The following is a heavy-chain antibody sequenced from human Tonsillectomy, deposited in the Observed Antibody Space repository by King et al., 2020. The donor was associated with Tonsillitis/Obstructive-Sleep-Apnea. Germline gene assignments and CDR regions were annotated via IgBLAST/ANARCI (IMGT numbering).Heavy chain of an antibody. V-gene: IGHV4-39*01. CDR1: GGSISSSSYY. J-gene: IGHJ5*02. D-gene: IGHD6-6*01. CDR2: IYYSGST. Sequence: LQLQESGPGLVKPSETLSLTCTVSGGSISSSSYYWGWIRQPPGKGLEWIGSIYYSGSTYYNPSLKSRVTISVDTSKNQFSLKLSSVTAADTAVYYCARQVKIAARPGWFDPWGQGTLVTVSS. CDR3: ARQVKIAARPGWFDP.